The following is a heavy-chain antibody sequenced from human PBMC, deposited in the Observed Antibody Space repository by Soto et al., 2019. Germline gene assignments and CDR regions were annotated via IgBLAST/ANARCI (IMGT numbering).Heavy chain of an antibody. V-gene: IGHV3-30-3*01. CDR3: ARAECDGGSCYTLVGLRYGLDV. Sequence: QVQLVESGGGVVQPGRSLRLSCAASGFTFSSYAMYRVRHAPGKGLEWVAVISYDGNNKYYADSVKGRFTISRDNSKNTLYLQMNSLRAEDTAVYYCARAECDGGSCYTLVGLRYGLDVWGQGTTVTVSS. J-gene: IGHJ6*02. D-gene: IGHD2-15*01. CDR2: ISYDGNNK. CDR1: GFTFSSYA.